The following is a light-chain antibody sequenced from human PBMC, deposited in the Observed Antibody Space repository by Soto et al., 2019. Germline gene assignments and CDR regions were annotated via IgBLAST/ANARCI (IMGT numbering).Light chain of an antibody. V-gene: IGLV2-14*02. CDR2: EVT. Sequence: QSVLTQPASVSGSPGQSITISCTGTSSNVGSYKLVSWYQQHPGKAPKLMIYEVTNRPSGVSNRFSGSKSGNTASLTISGLQAEDEADYYCSSYTSRSTLVFGTGTKLTVL. J-gene: IGLJ1*01. CDR3: SSYTSRSTLV. CDR1: SSNVGSYKL.